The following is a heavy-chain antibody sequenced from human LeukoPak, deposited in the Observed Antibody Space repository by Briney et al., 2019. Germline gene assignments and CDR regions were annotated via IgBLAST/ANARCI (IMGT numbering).Heavy chain of an antibody. Sequence: GGSLRLSCVASGFTFSTHWVSWVRQAPGKGLEWVANIKEDGSKTDYVDSVKGRFTISRDNAKHSVFLPMNSLRAEDTGVYYCAPQTMILVLGGQGTLVTVSS. CDR3: APQTMILVL. D-gene: IGHD3-22*01. CDR2: IKEDGSKT. V-gene: IGHV3-7*01. J-gene: IGHJ4*02. CDR1: GFTFSTHW.